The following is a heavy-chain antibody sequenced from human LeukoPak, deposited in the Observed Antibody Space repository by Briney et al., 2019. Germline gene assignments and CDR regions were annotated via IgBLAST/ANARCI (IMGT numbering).Heavy chain of an antibody. CDR2: ITTGRGET. D-gene: IGHD6-19*01. V-gene: IGHV1-3*03. CDR1: GYTFTDYA. Sequence: GASVKVSCKASGYTFTDYALHWLRQAPGQSLEWMGWITTGRGETRYSQDFQRRITLTRDNSANTVYMDLSDLTSEDTAVYYCARGGQQWRGGNYFDSWGQGTLVAVSS. CDR3: ARGGQQWRGGNYFDS. J-gene: IGHJ4*02.